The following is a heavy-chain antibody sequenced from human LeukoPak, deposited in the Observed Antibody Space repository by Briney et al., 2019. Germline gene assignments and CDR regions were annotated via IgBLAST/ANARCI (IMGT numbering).Heavy chain of an antibody. V-gene: IGHV3-21*01. D-gene: IGHD1-26*01. CDR1: GFTFSLYS. J-gene: IGHJ4*02. Sequence: GGSLRLSCAASGFTFSLYSITWVRQTPGRGLEWVSSISSSGSYIYYADSVRGRFTVSRDNAKNSLSLQMNSLRAEDTAVYYCARGGHDGTYYLSYWGQGTLVTVSS. CDR2: ISSSGSYI. CDR3: ARGGHDGTYYLSY.